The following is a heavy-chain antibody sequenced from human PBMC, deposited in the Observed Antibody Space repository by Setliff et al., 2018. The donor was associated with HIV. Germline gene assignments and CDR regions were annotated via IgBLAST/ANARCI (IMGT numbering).Heavy chain of an antibody. Sequence: KPSETLSLTCAVYGGPLSGHYWGWIRQPPGQGLEWIGETSHSGKTNYNPSLKSRVTISVDTSKNQFSLKLTSVTAADTAVYYCVTSSSWSSRLNFWGPGMLVTVSS. CDR2: TSHSGKT. V-gene: IGHV4-34*01. CDR1: GGPLSGHY. J-gene: IGHJ4*02. CDR3: VTSSSWSSRLNF. D-gene: IGHD2-2*01.